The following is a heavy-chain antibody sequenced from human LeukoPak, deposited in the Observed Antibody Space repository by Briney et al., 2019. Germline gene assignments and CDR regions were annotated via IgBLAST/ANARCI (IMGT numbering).Heavy chain of an antibody. CDR2: IHSDGSST. Sequence: GGSLRLSCAASGFTFSNYWTHWVRQAPGKGLVWVSRIHSDGSSTSYADSVKGRFTMSRDNAKNTLFLQMNSLRAEDTAVYYCAGGARSFGTMTTGLRGLQTSRAFDPWGRGTLVTVSS. J-gene: IGHJ5*02. V-gene: IGHV3-74*01. CDR1: GFTFSNYW. CDR3: AGGARSFGTMTTGLRGLQTSRAFDP. D-gene: IGHD3-16*01.